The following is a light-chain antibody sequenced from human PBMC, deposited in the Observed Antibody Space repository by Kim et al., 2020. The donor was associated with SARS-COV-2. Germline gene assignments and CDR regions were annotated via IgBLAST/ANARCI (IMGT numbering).Light chain of an antibody. CDR3: TAWDDSLSGWV. V-gene: IGLV1-47*01. CDR2: RND. J-gene: IGLJ3*02. Sequence: QSVLTQPPSASGTPGQRVTISCSGSYSNIGVNSVNWYQQFPGTAPKLLIYRNDWRPSGVPDRFSASKSDTSASLAISGLRSADEAHYYCTAWDDSLSGWVFGGGTKVTVL. CDR1: YSNIGVNS.